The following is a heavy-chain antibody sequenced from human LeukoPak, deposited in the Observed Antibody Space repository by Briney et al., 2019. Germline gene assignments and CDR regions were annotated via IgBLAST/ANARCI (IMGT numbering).Heavy chain of an antibody. CDR3: ARDNYDILTGHLVGY. J-gene: IGHJ4*02. D-gene: IGHD3-9*01. V-gene: IGHV3-53*01. CDR2: IYSGGST. Sequence: GGSLRLSCAASGFTVSSNYMSWVRQAPGKGLEWVSVIYSGGSTYYADSVKGRFTISRDNSKNTLYLQMNSLRAEDTAVYYCARDNYDILTGHLVGYWGQGTLVTVSS. CDR1: GFTVSSNY.